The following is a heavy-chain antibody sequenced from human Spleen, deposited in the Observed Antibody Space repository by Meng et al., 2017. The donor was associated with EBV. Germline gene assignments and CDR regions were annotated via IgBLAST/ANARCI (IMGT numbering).Heavy chain of an antibody. CDR1: GGPFRSDA. D-gene: IGHD3-22*01. Sequence: QVQLGQSGAEVKRPGSSVKVSCKTAGGPFRSDAVSWVRQAPGQGLEWMGGLIPMSGAPHYPQKFQARVTIIADESTSTHYMELRSLRPEDTAFYYCASESPTTMILHWGQGTLVTVSS. CDR3: ASESPTTMILH. V-gene: IGHV1-69*01. J-gene: IGHJ4*02. CDR2: LIPMSGAP.